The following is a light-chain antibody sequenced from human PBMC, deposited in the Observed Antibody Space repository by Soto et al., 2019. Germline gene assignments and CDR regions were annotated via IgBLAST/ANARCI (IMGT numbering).Light chain of an antibody. CDR2: DVS. V-gene: IGLV2-14*01. J-gene: IGLJ1*01. CDR3: SSYTSSSTYV. Sequence: SVLTQPASVSGSPGQSITISCTGTSSDVGGYNYVSWYQQHPGNAPKLMIYDVSNRPSGVSNRFSGSKSGNTASLTISGLQAEDEADYYCSSYTSSSTYVFGTGTKVTVL. CDR1: SSDVGGYNY.